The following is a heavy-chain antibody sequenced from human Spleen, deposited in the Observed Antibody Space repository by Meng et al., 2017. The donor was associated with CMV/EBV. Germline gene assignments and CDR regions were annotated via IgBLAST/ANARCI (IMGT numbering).Heavy chain of an antibody. CDR1: RFTFSSYS. CDR3: ARGVGGSYYFDY. V-gene: IGHV3-21*01. Sequence: GGSLRLSCAASRFTFSSYSMNWVRQAPGKGLEWVSSISSSSSYIYSADSVKGRFTISRDNAKNSLYLQMNSLRAEDTAVYYCARGVGGSYYFDYWGQGTLVTVSS. J-gene: IGHJ4*02. CDR2: ISSSSSYI. D-gene: IGHD1-26*01.